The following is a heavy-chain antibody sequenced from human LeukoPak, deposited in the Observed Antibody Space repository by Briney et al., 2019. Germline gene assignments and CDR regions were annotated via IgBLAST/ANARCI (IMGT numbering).Heavy chain of an antibody. CDR1: GYTFTSYG. V-gene: IGHV1-18*01. D-gene: IGHD3-16*02. J-gene: IGHJ5*02. CDR3: ARGSIIELYNWFDP. Sequence: GASVKVSCKASGYTFTSYGIRWVRQAPGQGLEWMGWISAYNGNTNYAQKLQGRVTMTTDTSTSTAYMELRSLRSDDTAVYYCARGSIIELYNWFDPWGQGTLVTVSS. CDR2: ISAYNGNT.